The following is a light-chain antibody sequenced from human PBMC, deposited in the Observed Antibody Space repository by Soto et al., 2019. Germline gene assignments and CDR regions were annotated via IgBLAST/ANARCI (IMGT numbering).Light chain of an antibody. V-gene: IGKV3-11*01. CDR3: QQRSNWPPT. CDR1: QNVARNY. Sequence: ENVLTQSPDTLSLSPGESATLSCRASQNVARNYLAWFQQRPGQAPRLLIYDASNRATGIPARFSGSGSGTDFTLTISSLEPEDFAVYYCQQRSNWPPTFGQGTRLEIK. CDR2: DAS. J-gene: IGKJ5*01.